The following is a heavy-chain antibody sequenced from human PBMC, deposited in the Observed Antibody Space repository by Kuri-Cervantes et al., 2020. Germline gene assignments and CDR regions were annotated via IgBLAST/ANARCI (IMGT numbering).Heavy chain of an antibody. CDR1: GFTVSSNY. J-gene: IGHJ1*01. CDR2: IYSGGST. V-gene: IGHV3-53*01. CDR3: ATSYCSGGSCLLGAPNFQH. D-gene: IGHD2-15*01. Sequence: GESLKISCAASGFTVSSNYMSWVRQAPGKGLEWVSVIYSGGSTYYADSVKGRFTISRDNSKNTLYLQMNSLRAEDTAMYYCATSYCSGGSCLLGAPNFQHWGQGTLVTVSS.